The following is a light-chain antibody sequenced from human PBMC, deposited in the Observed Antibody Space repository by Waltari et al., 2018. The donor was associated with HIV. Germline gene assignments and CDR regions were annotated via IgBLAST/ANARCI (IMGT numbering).Light chain of an antibody. CDR1: KLGERF. CDR3: QAWDTNTVV. Sequence: SYDLTQPPSVSVAPGQTATITCSGNKLGERFDQWFHQKPGLSPILLIFEDTKRPSGIPERFSASTSANTSTLAISGAQPVDEGDYYCQAWDTNTVVFGGGTKLTVL. V-gene: IGLV3-1*01. CDR2: EDT. J-gene: IGLJ2*01.